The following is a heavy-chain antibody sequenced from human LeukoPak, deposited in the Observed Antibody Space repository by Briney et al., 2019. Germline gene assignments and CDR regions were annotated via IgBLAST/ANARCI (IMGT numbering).Heavy chain of an antibody. V-gene: IGHV4-59*01. D-gene: IGHD6-13*01. J-gene: IGHJ5*02. CDR2: IYYSGST. CDR3: ARLISAAIENWFDP. Sequence: PSETLSLTCTVSGGSISSYYWSWIRQPPGKGLEWIGYIYYSGSTNYNPSLKSRVTISVDTSKNQFSLKLSSVTAADTAVYYCARLISAAIENWFDPWGQGTLVTVSP. CDR1: GGSISSYY.